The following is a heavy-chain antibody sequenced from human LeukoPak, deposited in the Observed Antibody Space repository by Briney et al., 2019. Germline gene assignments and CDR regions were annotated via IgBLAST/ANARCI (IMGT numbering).Heavy chain of an antibody. J-gene: IGHJ4*02. Sequence: PGGSLRLSCAASGFTFSSYSMNWVRQAPGKGLEWVSYISSTSIYYADSVKGRFTISRDNAKNSLYLQMNSLRAEDTAVYYCAKTSAGIRGGYFDYWGQGTLVTVSS. D-gene: IGHD3-10*01. CDR2: ISSTSI. CDR1: GFTFSSYS. V-gene: IGHV3-48*01. CDR3: AKTSAGIRGGYFDY.